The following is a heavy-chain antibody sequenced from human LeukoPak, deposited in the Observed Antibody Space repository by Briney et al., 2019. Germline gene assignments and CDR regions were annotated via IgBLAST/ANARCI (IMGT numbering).Heavy chain of an antibody. CDR3: ARGSSGWYYFDY. J-gene: IGHJ4*02. D-gene: IGHD6-19*01. V-gene: IGHV6-1*01. Sequence: SQTLSPTCGISGDSVSSNSAAWNWIRQSPSRGLEWLGRTYYRSEWYTDYEVSVKSRITISPDTSKNQFSLQLNSVTPEDTAVYYCARGSSGWYYFDYWGQGTLVTVSS. CDR1: GDSVSSNSAA. CDR2: TYYRSEWYT.